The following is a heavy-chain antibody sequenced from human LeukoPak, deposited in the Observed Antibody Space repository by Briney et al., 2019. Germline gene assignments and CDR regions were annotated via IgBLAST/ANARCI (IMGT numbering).Heavy chain of an antibody. Sequence: GGSLRLSCAASGFTFSSCWMHWVRQTPGKGLVWVSRINNDGSGTSYADSVKDRFTISRDNAKNSLYLQMNSLRAEDTAVYYCARGLTEQWLIPDYWGQGTLVTVSS. CDR1: GFTFSSCW. CDR3: ARGLTEQWLIPDY. D-gene: IGHD6-19*01. CDR2: INNDGSGT. V-gene: IGHV3-74*01. J-gene: IGHJ4*02.